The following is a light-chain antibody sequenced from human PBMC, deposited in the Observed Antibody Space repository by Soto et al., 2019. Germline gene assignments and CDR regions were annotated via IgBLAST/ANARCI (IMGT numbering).Light chain of an antibody. J-gene: IGKJ1*01. CDR2: WAS. CDR3: QQYYSAPRT. Sequence: DIVMAQSPDSLAVSLGERASINCKSSQSVLYSINAKNYLAWYQHKPEQPPKLHFHWASSRESGVPDRLSRSGSGTDLTRTISRLQAEEVAVYFCQQYYSAPRTGGQGTKVDIK. CDR1: QSVLYSINAKNY. V-gene: IGKV4-1*01.